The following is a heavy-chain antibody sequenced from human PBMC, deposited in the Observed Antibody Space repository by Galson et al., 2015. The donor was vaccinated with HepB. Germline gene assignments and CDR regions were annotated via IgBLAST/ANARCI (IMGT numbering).Heavy chain of an antibody. J-gene: IGHJ4*02. D-gene: IGHD4-17*01. V-gene: IGHV2-5*02. Sequence: PALVKPTQTLTLTCTFSGFSLSTSGVGVGWIRQPPGKALEWLALIYWDDDKRYSPSPKSRLTITKDASKNQVVLTMTNMDPVDTATYYCAQIPSTVTPPYFDYWGQGTLVTVSS. CDR3: AQIPSTVTPPYFDY. CDR1: GFSLSTSGVG. CDR2: IYWDDDK.